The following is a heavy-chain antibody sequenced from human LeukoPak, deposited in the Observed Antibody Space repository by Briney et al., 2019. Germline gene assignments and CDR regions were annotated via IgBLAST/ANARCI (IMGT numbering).Heavy chain of an antibody. D-gene: IGHD5-12*01. CDR2: INSDGSST. V-gene: IGHV3-74*01. Sequence: QPGGSLRLSCAASGFTFSSYWMHWVRQAPGKGLVWVSRINSDGSSTSYADSVKGRFTISRDNSKNTLYLQMNSPRAEDTAVYYCARSSGYDFGIDYWGQGTLVTVPS. CDR1: GFTFSSYW. J-gene: IGHJ4*02. CDR3: ARSSGYDFGIDY.